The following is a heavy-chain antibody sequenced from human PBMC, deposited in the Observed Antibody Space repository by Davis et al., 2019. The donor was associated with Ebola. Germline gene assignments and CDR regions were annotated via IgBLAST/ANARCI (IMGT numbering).Heavy chain of an antibody. CDR1: GFTFSSYA. Sequence: GESLKISCAAPGFTFSSYAMSWVRQAPGKGLEWVSAISGSGGSTYYADSVKGRFTISRDNSKNTLYLQMNSLRAEDTAVYYCAKDPSRPKCYWGQGTLVTVSS. J-gene: IGHJ4*02. CDR3: AKDPSRPKCY. CDR2: ISGSGGST. V-gene: IGHV3-23*01. D-gene: IGHD6-6*01.